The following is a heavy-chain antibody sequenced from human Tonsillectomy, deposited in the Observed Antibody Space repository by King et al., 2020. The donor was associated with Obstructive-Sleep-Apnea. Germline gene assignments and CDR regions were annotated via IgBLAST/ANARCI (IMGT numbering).Heavy chain of an antibody. V-gene: IGHV3-30*02. D-gene: IGHD6-13*01. J-gene: IGHJ4*02. Sequence: VQLVESGGGVVQPGRSLRLSCAASGFTFSSYGMHWVRQAPGKGPEWVAFIRYDGSNKYYAYSVKGRFTISRDNSKNTLYLQMNSLRAADTAVDYCAKRWAGGGPGAAAGTGPINRFDYWGQGTLVTVSS. CDR3: AKRWAGGGPGAAAGTGPINRFDY. CDR2: IRYDGSNK. CDR1: GFTFSSYG.